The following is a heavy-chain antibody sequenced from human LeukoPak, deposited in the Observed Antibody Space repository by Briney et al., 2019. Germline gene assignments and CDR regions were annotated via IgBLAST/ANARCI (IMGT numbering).Heavy chain of an antibody. D-gene: IGHD2-21*01. CDR1: GFTVNSNY. J-gene: IGHJ5*02. CDR3: ARDLCSCSGGECYEYKWFDP. Sequence: GGSLTLSCGASGFTVNSNYMAWVRQAPGKGLEWVAFIYGGGSTHYSESVRGRFTISRHNSNNTLYLQMGSLRPEDTGMYYCARDLCSCSGGECYEYKWFDPWGQGTLVTVSS. CDR2: IYGGGST. V-gene: IGHV3-53*04.